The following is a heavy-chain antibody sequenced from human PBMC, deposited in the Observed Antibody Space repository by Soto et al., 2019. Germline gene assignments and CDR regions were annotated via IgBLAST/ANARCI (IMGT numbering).Heavy chain of an antibody. CDR1: GGSFSGYY. V-gene: IGHV4-34*01. CDR2: INHSGST. J-gene: IGHJ4*02. CDR3: ARWGSDGYKGFDY. Sequence: LSLTCAVYGGSFSGYYWSWIRQPPGKGLEWIGEINHSGSTNYNPSLKSRVTISVDTSKNQFSLKLSSVTAADTAVYYCARWGSDGYKGFDYWGQGTLVTVSS. D-gene: IGHD5-12*01.